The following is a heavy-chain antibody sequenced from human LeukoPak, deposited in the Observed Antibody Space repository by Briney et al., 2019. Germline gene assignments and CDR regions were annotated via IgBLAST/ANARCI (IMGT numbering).Heavy chain of an antibody. Sequence: GGSLRLSCAASAFTFSSYEMNWVRQAPGKGLEWVSTIISSGAGTSVDSVKGRFTISRDNSKNTLYLQMNSLRAEDTAVYYCAKRSGNSGGYFDYWGQGTLVTVSS. D-gene: IGHD4-23*01. CDR3: AKRSGNSGGYFDY. CDR1: AFTFSSYE. J-gene: IGHJ4*02. CDR2: IISSGAGT. V-gene: IGHV3-23*01.